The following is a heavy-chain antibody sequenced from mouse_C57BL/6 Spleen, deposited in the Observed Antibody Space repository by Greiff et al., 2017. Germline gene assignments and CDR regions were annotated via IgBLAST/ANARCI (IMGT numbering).Heavy chain of an antibody. D-gene: IGHD2-10*01. J-gene: IGHJ4*01. CDR1: GFSLTSYG. CDR3: ARHGAAYYGNYGAMDY. Sequence: VKLVESGPGLVAPSQSLSITCTVSGFSLTSYGVHWVRQPPGKGLEWLVVIWSDGSTTYNSALKSRLSISKDNSKSQVFLKMNSLQTDDTAMYYCARHGAAYYGNYGAMDYWGQGTSVTVSS. V-gene: IGHV2-6-1*01. CDR2: IWSDGST.